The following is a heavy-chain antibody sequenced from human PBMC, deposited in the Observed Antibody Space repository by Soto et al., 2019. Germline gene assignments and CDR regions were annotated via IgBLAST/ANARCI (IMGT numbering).Heavy chain of an antibody. D-gene: IGHD3-22*01. CDR1: GYTFTGYY. CDR2: INPNSGGT. Sequence: ASVKVSCKASGYTFTGYYMHWVRQAPGQGLEWMGWINPNSGGTNYAQKFQGWVTMTRDTSISTAYMELSRLRSDDTAVYYCARDFSLGPKYDSNGYPPYGMDVWGQGTTVTVSS. J-gene: IGHJ6*02. V-gene: IGHV1-2*04. CDR3: ARDFSLGPKYDSNGYPPYGMDV.